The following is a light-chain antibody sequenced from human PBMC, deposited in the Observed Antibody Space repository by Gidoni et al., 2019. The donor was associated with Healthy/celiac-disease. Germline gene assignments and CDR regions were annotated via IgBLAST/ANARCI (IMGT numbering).Light chain of an antibody. Sequence: EIVMTQSPATLSVSPGERTTLSCRASQSVSSNLAWYQQKPGQPPRLVIYGASTGATGIPARFSGSGSGTEFTLTISSLQSEDFAVYYCHQYNNWPLTFXGXTKVEIE. CDR1: QSVSSN. J-gene: IGKJ4*01. CDR2: GAS. CDR3: HQYNNWPLT. V-gene: IGKV3-15*01.